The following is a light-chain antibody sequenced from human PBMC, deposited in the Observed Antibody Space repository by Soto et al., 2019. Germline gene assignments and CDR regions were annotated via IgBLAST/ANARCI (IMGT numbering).Light chain of an antibody. Sequence: QSALTQPASVSGSPGQSITISCTGTSSDIGAFTFVSWYQQHPGKVPKLMIFDVNRRPSGVSDRFSGSKSGNTASLTISGLQAEDEGDYTSSSTHVFGSGTKVTVL. CDR1: SSDIGAFTF. CDR3: SSTHV. CDR2: DVN. J-gene: IGLJ1*01. V-gene: IGLV2-14*03.